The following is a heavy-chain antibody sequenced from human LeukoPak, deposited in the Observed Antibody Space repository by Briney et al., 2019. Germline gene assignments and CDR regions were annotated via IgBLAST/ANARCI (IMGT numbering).Heavy chain of an antibody. CDR1: GFTFSSYD. V-gene: IGHV3-13*01. D-gene: IGHD5-18*01. CDR3: ARGHAGGYSYGYYYYMDV. CDR2: IGTAGDT. Sequence: GGSLRLSCAASGFTFSSYDMHWVRQATGKDLEWVSAIGTAGDTYYPGSVKGRFTISRDNAKNSLYLQMNSLRAEDTAVYYCARGHAGGYSYGYYYYMDVWGKGTTVTVSS. J-gene: IGHJ6*03.